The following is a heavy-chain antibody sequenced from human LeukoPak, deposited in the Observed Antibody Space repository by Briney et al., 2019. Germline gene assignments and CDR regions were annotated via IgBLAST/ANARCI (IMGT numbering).Heavy chain of an antibody. J-gene: IGHJ4*03. V-gene: IGHV2-70*11. CDR2: IDWDDDK. D-gene: IGHD6-13*01. CDR3: ARTLAAAGTRGYFDY. Sequence: SGPALVKPTQTLTLTCTFSGFSLSTSGMCVSWIRQPPGKALEWLARIDWDDDKYYSTSLKTRLTISKDTSKNQVVLTMTNMDPVDTATYYCARTLAAAGTRGYFDYWGQGTMVTVSS. CDR1: GFSLSTSGMC.